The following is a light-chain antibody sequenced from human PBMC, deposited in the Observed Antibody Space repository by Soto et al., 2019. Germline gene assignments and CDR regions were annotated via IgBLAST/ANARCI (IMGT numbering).Light chain of an antibody. CDR2: AAS. CDR3: QQSYSTPIT. CDR1: QDIGNS. Sequence: DIQMTQSPSSLSASIGDRFTITCQASQDIGNSLNWYQQKPGKAPKLLIYAASSLQSGVPSRFSGSGSGTDFTLTISSLQPEDFATYYCQQSYSTPITFGQGTRLEI. J-gene: IGKJ5*01. V-gene: IGKV1-39*01.